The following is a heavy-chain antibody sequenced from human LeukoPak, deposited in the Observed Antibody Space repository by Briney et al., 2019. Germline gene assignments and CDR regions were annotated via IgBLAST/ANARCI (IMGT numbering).Heavy chain of an antibody. Sequence: PGGSLRLSCAASGFTFSNYDMNWVRQPPGKGLEWVSSISSISTYIYYADSVKGRFTISRDNARNSLYLQMNSLRAEDTAVYYCARGLPYSSSWYGFVSWGQGTLVTVSS. V-gene: IGHV3-21*01. D-gene: IGHD6-13*01. CDR2: ISSISTYI. CDR3: ARGLPYSSSWYGFVS. CDR1: GFTFSNYD. J-gene: IGHJ4*02.